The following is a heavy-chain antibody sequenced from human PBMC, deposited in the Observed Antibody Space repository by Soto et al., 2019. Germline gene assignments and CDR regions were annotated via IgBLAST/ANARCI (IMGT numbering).Heavy chain of an antibody. D-gene: IGHD5-12*01. CDR2: TSFDASEN. Sequence: QVQLVESGGGVVQPGASLRLSCAEDGLRFSGFAMHWVRQAPGKGLEWVAVTSFDASENFYVDSVKGRFSISRDDSHNSVFLQMNGLRPEDKGIYYCARDLGGYVHLWDKSNYWVQGTLVNVSS. CDR3: ARDLGGYVHLWDKSNY. CDR1: GLRFSGFA. V-gene: IGHV3-30*04. J-gene: IGHJ4*02.